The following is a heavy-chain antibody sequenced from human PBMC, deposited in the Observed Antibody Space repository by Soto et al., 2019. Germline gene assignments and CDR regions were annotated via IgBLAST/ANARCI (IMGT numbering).Heavy chain of an antibody. J-gene: IGHJ6*03. Sequence: GGSLRLSCAASGFTFSSYDMHWVRQATGKGLEWVSAIGTAGDTYYPGSVKGRFTISRENAKNSLYLQMNSLRAGDTAVCYCARGWYCSGGSCYGYYMDVWGKGTTVTVSS. CDR3: ARGWYCSGGSCYGYYMDV. CDR1: GFTFSSYD. V-gene: IGHV3-13*01. D-gene: IGHD2-15*01. CDR2: IGTAGDT.